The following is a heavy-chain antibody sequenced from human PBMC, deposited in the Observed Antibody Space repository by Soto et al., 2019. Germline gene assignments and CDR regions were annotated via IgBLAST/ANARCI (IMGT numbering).Heavy chain of an antibody. Sequence: QAQLVQSGAEVKEPGASVKVSCKASGYSFTTSGITWVRQAPGQGLEGMGWISTYNGNTNYAQKLQDRVNLTTDTATSTAYMELRSLRSDDTAVYYCARRLSGAYDYWGQGTLVTVSS. CDR2: ISTYNGNT. CDR3: ARRLSGAYDY. J-gene: IGHJ4*02. D-gene: IGHD4-17*01. CDR1: GYSFTTSG. V-gene: IGHV1-18*01.